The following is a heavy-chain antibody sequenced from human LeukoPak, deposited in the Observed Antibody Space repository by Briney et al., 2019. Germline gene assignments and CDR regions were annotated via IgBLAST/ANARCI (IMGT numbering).Heavy chain of an antibody. V-gene: IGHV4-39*01. D-gene: IGHD1-1*01. Sequence: SETLSLTCTVSGGSISSSSYYWGWIRQPPGKGLEWIGSMYYSAITYYNPSLKSRVTISVDTSKNQFSLKLTSVTAADTAVYYCASSTTGTTYFDYWGQGTLVTVSS. CDR3: ASSTTGTTYFDY. CDR2: MYYSAIT. CDR1: GGSISSSSYY. J-gene: IGHJ4*02.